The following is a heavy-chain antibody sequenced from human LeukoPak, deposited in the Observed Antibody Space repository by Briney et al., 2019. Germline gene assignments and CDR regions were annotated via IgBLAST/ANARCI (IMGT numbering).Heavy chain of an antibody. D-gene: IGHD3-22*01. Sequence: TSETLSLTCAVYGGSFSGYYWSWIRQPPGKGLEWIGEINHSGSTNYNPSLKSRVTISVDTSKNQFSLKLSSVTAADTAVYYCARSQYYYDSSGWLFDYWGQGTLVTVSS. CDR2: INHSGST. J-gene: IGHJ4*02. V-gene: IGHV4-34*01. CDR1: GGSFSGYY. CDR3: ARSQYYYDSSGWLFDY.